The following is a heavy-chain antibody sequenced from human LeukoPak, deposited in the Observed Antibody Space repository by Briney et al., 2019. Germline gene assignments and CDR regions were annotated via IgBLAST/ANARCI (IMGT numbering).Heavy chain of an antibody. V-gene: IGHV3-48*02. CDR3: ARDGNKVDV. Sequence: GGSLRLSCAASGFSFSSYSMNWVRQAPGKGLEWISYISNIDSTIYYADSVEGRFTISRDNAKKSLYLQMKSLTDEDTAMYYCARDGNKVDVWGKGATVTVSS. J-gene: IGHJ6*04. CDR1: GFSFSSYS. D-gene: IGHD1/OR15-1a*01. CDR2: ISNIDSTI.